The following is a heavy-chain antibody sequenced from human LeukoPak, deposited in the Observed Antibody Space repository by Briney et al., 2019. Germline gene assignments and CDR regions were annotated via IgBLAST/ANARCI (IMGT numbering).Heavy chain of an antibody. J-gene: IGHJ4*02. Sequence: GGSLRLSCAASGFSFSTYGMHWVRQAPGKGLEWVAVIWYDGSKAYYADSVTGRFTISRDNSNNRVYLQMNSLRAEDTSVYYCARDYCGDDCYTPPLGFNYWGQGTLVTVSS. CDR3: ARDYCGDDCYTPPLGFNY. CDR1: GFSFSTYG. V-gene: IGHV3-33*01. D-gene: IGHD2-21*02. CDR2: IWYDGSKA.